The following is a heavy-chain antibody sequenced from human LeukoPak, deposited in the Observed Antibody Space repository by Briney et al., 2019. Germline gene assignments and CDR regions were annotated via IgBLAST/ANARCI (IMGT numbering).Heavy chain of an antibody. CDR2: ISAYNGNT. D-gene: IGHD3-22*01. Sequence: ASVTVSCTASGYTFTSYGISWVRQAPGQGLEWMGWISAYNGNTNYAQKLQGRVTMTTDTSTSTAYMELRSLRSDDTAVYYCARGPRYAYDSSALVLDSWGQGTLVTVSS. V-gene: IGHV1-18*01. J-gene: IGHJ4*02. CDR3: ARGPRYAYDSSALVLDS. CDR1: GYTFTSYG.